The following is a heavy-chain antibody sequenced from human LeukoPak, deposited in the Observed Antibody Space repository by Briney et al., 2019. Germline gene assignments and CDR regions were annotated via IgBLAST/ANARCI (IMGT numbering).Heavy chain of an antibody. D-gene: IGHD5-24*01. J-gene: IGHJ4*02. CDR3: ARGDGYKPFDY. CDR1: GGSISSSSYY. Sequence: SETLSLTCTVSGGSISSSSYYWGWIRQPPGKGLEWIGYIHYSGSTNYNPSLKSRLTISVETSKNQFSLKLRSVTAADTAVYYCARGDGYKPFDYWGQGTLVTVSS. CDR2: IHYSGST. V-gene: IGHV4-61*05.